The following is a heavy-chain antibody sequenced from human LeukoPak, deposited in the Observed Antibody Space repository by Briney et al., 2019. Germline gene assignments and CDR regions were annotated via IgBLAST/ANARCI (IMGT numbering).Heavy chain of an antibody. J-gene: IGHJ4*02. Sequence: GESLKVSCKASGYTFTSFGISWVRQAPGQGLEWMGWISAYNGNTNYAQKLQGRVTMTTDTSTSTAYMELRSLRSDDTAVYYCALGGYHSDSGSYYKPSKYFDYWGQGTLVTVSS. CDR1: GYTFTSFG. D-gene: IGHD3-10*01. CDR2: ISAYNGNT. CDR3: ALGGYHSDSGSYYKPSKYFDY. V-gene: IGHV1-18*01.